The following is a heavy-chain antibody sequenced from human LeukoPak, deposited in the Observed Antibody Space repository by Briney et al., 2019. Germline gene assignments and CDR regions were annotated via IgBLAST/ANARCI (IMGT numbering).Heavy chain of an antibody. CDR1: GYTFTGYY. Sequence: ASVMVSCKASGYTFTGYYMHWVRQAPGQGLEWMGWINPNSGSTNYAQKFQGRVTMTRDTSISTAYMELSRLRSDDTAVYYCARVLWFGENWFDPWGQGTLVTVSS. CDR2: INPNSGST. V-gene: IGHV1-2*02. J-gene: IGHJ5*02. D-gene: IGHD3-10*01. CDR3: ARVLWFGENWFDP.